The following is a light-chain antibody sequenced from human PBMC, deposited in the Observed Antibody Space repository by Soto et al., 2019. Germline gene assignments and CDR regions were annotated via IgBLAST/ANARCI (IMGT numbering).Light chain of an antibody. CDR1: SSDVGSSNL. CDR2: EVS. Sequence: QSVLTKPASGYGSPGQSITITCTGTSSDVGSSNLVSWYQQHPGKAPKLLIYEVSKRPSGVSNRFSGSKSGNTASLTISGLQAEDEADYYCCSYAGSSTHVFGTGTKVTVL. CDR3: CSYAGSSTHV. J-gene: IGLJ1*01. V-gene: IGLV2-23*02.